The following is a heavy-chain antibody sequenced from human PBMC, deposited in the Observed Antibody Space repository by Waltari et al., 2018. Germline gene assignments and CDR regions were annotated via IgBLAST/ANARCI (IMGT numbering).Heavy chain of an antibody. Sequence: EVQLVESGGGFVQPGGSLKLSCAASGFTFSGSAMHWVRQASGKGLEWVGRIRSKANSYATAYAASVKGRFTISRDDSKNTAYLQMNSLKTEDTAVYYCTRPTSTTVRSLHPDYYGMDVWGQGP. CDR1: GFTFSGSA. V-gene: IGHV3-73*01. D-gene: IGHD4-17*01. CDR2: IRSKANSYAT. CDR3: TRPTSTTVRSLHPDYYGMDV. J-gene: IGHJ6*02.